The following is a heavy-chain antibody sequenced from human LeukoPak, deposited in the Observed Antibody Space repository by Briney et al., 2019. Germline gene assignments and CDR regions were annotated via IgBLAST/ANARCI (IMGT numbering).Heavy chain of an antibody. CDR1: GGSLTNYY. V-gene: IGHV4-59*01. J-gene: IGHJ5*02. D-gene: IGHD1-26*01. CDR3: ARSIDSFDP. Sequence: SETLSLTCIVSGGSLTNYYWTWIRQPPGKGLEWIGYIYYSGSTNYNPSLQSRVTISVDTSKNQFSLKLSSVTAADTAVYYCARSIDSFDPWGQGTLVTVSS. CDR2: IYYSGST.